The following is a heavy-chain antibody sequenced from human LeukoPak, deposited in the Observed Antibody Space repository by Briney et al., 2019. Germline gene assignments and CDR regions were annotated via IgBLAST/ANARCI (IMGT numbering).Heavy chain of an antibody. V-gene: IGHV3-74*01. CDR1: GFTFSRYW. CDR3: ARVRRDTAMVNYMDV. CDR2: IHNDGSST. Sequence: GGSLRLSCAASGFTFSRYWMHWVRQAPGTGLVWVSRIHNDGSSTSYADSVKGRFTISRDNAKNSLYLQMNSLRADDTALYYCARVRRDTAMVNYMDVWGKGTTVTISS. J-gene: IGHJ6*03. D-gene: IGHD5-18*01.